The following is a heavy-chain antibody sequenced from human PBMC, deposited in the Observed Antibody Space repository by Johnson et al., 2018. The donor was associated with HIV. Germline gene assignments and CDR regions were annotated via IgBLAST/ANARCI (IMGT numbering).Heavy chain of an antibody. J-gene: IGHJ3*02. V-gene: IGHV3-33*08. CDR1: GFTFSDYY. CDR3: ARDRGIADI. D-gene: IGHD6-13*01. Sequence: QVQLVESGGGLVKPGGSLRLSCAASGFTFSDYYMIWIRQAPGKGLEWVAVIWYDGSNKYYADSVKGRFTISRDNSKNTLYLQMNSLRAEDTAVYYCARDRGIADIWGQGTMVTVSS. CDR2: IWYDGSNK.